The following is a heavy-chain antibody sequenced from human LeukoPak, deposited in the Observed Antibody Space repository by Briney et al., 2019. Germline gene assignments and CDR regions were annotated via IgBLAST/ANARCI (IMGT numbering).Heavy chain of an antibody. Sequence: WASVKVSCKASGGTSSSYAISWVRQAPGQGLEWMGGIIPIFGTANYAQKFQGRVTITADESTSTAYMELSSLRSEDTAVYYCARTYDILPSWFDPWGQGTLVTVSS. D-gene: IGHD3-9*01. CDR3: ARTYDILPSWFDP. V-gene: IGHV1-69*01. CDR1: GGTSSSYA. J-gene: IGHJ5*02. CDR2: IIPIFGTA.